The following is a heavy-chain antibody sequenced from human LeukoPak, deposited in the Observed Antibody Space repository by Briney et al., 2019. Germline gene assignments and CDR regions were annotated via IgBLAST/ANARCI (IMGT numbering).Heavy chain of an antibody. CDR3: AKDTPHGRDIVVVPAAIYAPGYYYGMDV. D-gene: IGHD2-2*01. CDR2: ISGSGGST. V-gene: IGHV3-23*01. Sequence: GGSLRLSCAASGFTFSSYAMSWVRQAPGKGLEWVSAISGSGGSTYYADSVKGRFTISRDNSKNTLYLQMNSLIAGDTAVYYCAKDTPHGRDIVVVPAAIYAPGYYYGMDVWGQGTTVTVSS. J-gene: IGHJ6*02. CDR1: GFTFSSYA.